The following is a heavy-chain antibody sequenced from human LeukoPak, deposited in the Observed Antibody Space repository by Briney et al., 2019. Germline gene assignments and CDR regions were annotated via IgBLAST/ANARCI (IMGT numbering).Heavy chain of an antibody. CDR2: ISYDGSEK. D-gene: IGHD3-22*01. V-gene: IGHV3-30*18. Sequence: GESLKISCAASEFTFSSYGMHWVRQAPGKGLEWVAVISYDGSEKCYTDSVKGRFTISRDNSKNTLYLQMNSLRAEDTAVYYCAKGVVVIDYWGQGTLVTVSS. CDR1: EFTFSSYG. CDR3: AKGVVVIDY. J-gene: IGHJ4*02.